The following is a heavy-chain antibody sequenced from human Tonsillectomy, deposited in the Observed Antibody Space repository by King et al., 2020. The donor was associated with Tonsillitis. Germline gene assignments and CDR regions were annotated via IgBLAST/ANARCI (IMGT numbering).Heavy chain of an antibody. D-gene: IGHD1-26*01. CDR1: GASIKTGSYY. V-gene: IGHV4-61*02. CDR3: AKDDDSGSYFHY. J-gene: IGHJ4*02. Sequence: QLQESGPGLVKPSQTLSLTCTVSGASIKTGSYYWSWIRQPPGKGLEWIGRVHSTGSTNYNPSLESRVTMSRDTSKNQFSLKVISVTAADTAVYYCAKDDDSGSYFHYWGQGTLVTVSS. CDR2: VHSTGST.